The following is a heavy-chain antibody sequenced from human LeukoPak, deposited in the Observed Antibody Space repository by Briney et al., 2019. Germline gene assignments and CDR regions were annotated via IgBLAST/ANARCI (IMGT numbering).Heavy chain of an antibody. D-gene: IGHD6-6*01. J-gene: IGHJ4*02. Sequence: GGSLRLSCAASGFTFSSYSMNWVRQAPGKGLEWVSSISSSSSYIYYADSVKGRFTISRDNAKNSLYLQMNSLRAEDTAVYYCARDLSIAARIPFGYWGQGTLVTVSS. CDR2: ISSSSSYI. V-gene: IGHV3-21*01. CDR1: GFTFSSYS. CDR3: ARDLSIAARIPFGY.